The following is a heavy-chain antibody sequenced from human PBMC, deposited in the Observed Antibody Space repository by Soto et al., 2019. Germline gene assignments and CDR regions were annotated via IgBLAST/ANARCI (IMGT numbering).Heavy chain of an antibody. Sequence: ASVNVSCKASGYTFTGYYMHWVRQAPGQGLEWMGWINPKIGGANYAQKFQGWVTMTRDTSISTAYMALSRLRSDDTAVYYCARGVTGGSWVSYYYGMEVWGKGTTVLLSS. D-gene: IGHD2-8*01. V-gene: IGHV1-2*04. CDR1: GYTFTGYY. J-gene: IGHJ6*04. CDR2: INPKIGGA. CDR3: ARGVTGGSWVSYYYGMEV.